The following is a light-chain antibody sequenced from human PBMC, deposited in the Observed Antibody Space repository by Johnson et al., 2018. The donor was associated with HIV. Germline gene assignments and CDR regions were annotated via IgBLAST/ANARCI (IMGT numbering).Light chain of an antibody. Sequence: QSVLTQPPSVSAAPGQKVTISCSGSSSNIGNNYVSWYQQLPGRAPKLLIYDNNKRPSAIPDRFSGSESGTSATLGVTGLQTGDEADYYCGTWHTSLSAGGVFGTGTKVTVL. V-gene: IGLV1-51*01. CDR3: GTWHTSLSAGGV. CDR2: DNN. J-gene: IGLJ1*01. CDR1: SSNIGNNY.